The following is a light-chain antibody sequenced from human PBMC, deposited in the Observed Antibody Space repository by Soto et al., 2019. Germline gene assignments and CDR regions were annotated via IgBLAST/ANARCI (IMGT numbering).Light chain of an antibody. V-gene: IGKV1-5*01. CDR1: QSISSW. J-gene: IGKJ1*01. CDR3: QQYDDSSAT. CDR2: DVS. Sequence: GVRVTIACRASQSISSWLAWYQQKTGQAPKILIYDVSSLTRGVPSRFRGRGSGTECTLTISRLQPDDFSTYYCQQYDDSSATFGQGTKVDIK.